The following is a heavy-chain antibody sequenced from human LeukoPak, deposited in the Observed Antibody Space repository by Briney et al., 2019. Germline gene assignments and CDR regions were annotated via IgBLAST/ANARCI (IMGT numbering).Heavy chain of an antibody. D-gene: IGHD5-18*01. J-gene: IGHJ4*02. V-gene: IGHV4-39*01. CDR3: ARSFGYSYGLPFDY. CDR1: GVYISSSSYY. CDR2: ISYTRSN. Sequence: SETLSLTCTASGVYISSSSYYWVSIRQPPGKGLEWIGSISYTRSNYYNPSLKSRVSISADTSKNQFSLKLSSVTAADTAIYYCARSFGYSYGLPFDYWGQGNLVTVSS.